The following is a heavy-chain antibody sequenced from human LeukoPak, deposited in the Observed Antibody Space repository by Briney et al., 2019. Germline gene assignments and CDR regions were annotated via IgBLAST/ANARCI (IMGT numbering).Heavy chain of an antibody. CDR2: IHYSGST. V-gene: IGHV4-59*01. Sequence: SETLSLTCTVSGGSMNNYYWTWIRQPPGKGLEWVGHIHYSGSTNYNPSLKSRVTISGDTSKNQFSLKLRSVTAADTAVYYCARDRYMDVWGKGTTVTVSS. J-gene: IGHJ6*03. CDR1: GGSMNNYY. CDR3: ARDRYMDV.